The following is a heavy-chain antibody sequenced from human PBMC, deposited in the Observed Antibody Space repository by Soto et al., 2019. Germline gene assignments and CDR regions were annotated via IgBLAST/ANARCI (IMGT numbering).Heavy chain of an antibody. Sequence: RGLEWLGRTYYRSKWYNDYAVSVKSRITINPDTSKNQFSLQLNSVTPEDTAVYYCARDTPDYGRGFDIWXQGTM. CDR2: TYYRSKWYN. J-gene: IGHJ3*02. D-gene: IGHD4-17*01. CDR3: ARDTPDYGRGFDI. V-gene: IGHV6-1*01.